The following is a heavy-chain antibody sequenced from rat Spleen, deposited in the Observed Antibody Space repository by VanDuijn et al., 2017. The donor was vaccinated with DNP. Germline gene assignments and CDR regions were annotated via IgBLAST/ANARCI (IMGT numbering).Heavy chain of an antibody. CDR1: GFTFRNYG. CDR2: ISNSVVDT. V-gene: IGHV5S13*01. Sequence: EVQLVESGGGLVQPGRSLKLSCAASGFTFRNYGMAWVRQAPTKGLEWVASISNSVVDTYYRDSVKGRFTISRDNAKSTLYLQMNSLRSDDTATYFCAKDFHFYAMDAWGQGTSVTVSS. J-gene: IGHJ4*01. CDR3: AKDFHFYAMDA.